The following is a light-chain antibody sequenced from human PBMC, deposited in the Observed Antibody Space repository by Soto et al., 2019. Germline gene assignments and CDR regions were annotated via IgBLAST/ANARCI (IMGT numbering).Light chain of an antibody. J-gene: IGLJ1*01. Sequence: QSVLTQPRSVSGSPGQSVTSSCTGTSSGVGGYNYVSWYQQHPGKAPKLMIYDVSKRPSGVPDRFSGSKSGNTASLTISGLQAEDEADYYCCSYAGSYTFPYVFGTGTKVTV. V-gene: IGLV2-11*01. CDR2: DVS. CDR1: SSGVGGYNY. CDR3: CSYAGSYTFPYV.